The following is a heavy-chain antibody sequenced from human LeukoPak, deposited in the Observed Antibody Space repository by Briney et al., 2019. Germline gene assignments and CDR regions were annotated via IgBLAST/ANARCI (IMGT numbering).Heavy chain of an antibody. D-gene: IGHD6-13*01. V-gene: IGHV4-4*02. J-gene: IGHJ4*02. Sequence: GSLRLSCAASGFTFSNFAMSWVRQAPGKGLEWLGEIYHSGSTNYNPSLKSRVTISVDKSKNQFSLKLSSVTAADTAVYYCARDSSSWSKNLDYWGQGTLVTVSS. CDR2: IYHSGST. CDR3: ARDSSSWSKNLDY. CDR1: GFTFSNFAM.